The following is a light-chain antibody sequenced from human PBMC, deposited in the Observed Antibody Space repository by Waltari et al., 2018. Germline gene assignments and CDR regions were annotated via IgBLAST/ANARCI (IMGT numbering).Light chain of an antibody. CDR3: QQFDTYPWT. J-gene: IGKJ1*01. CDR2: KAS. Sequence: DIQMTQSPSTVSASVGDRVTITCRASQDISFWLALYLQRPERAPKLLIYKATKASTSEVGVPARFSGRGSGTEFTLTIDSLQPDDFATYYCQQFDTYPWTFGQGTKVEIK. CDR1: QDISFW. V-gene: IGKV1-5*03.